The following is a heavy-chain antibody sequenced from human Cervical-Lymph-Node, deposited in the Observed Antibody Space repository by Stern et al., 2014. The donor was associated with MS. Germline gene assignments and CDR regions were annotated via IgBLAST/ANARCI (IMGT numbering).Heavy chain of an antibody. CDR3: ARDLPDALAPTPPGYDFDH. J-gene: IGHJ4*02. D-gene: IGHD2-15*01. CDR1: GFDFTNYY. CDR2: INPRGGAT. V-gene: IGHV1-46*01. Sequence: QVQLVQSGPEVKKPGASVTISCRASGFDFTNYYMHWVRQAPGQGLEWMGIINPRGGATSLAQKFQGRVTMTRDTSTKTVYMELSSLRSEDTAVYYCARDLPDALAPTPPGYDFDHWGQGT.